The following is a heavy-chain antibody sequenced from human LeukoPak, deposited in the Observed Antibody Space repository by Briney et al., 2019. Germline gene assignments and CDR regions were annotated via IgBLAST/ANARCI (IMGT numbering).Heavy chain of an antibody. CDR1: GGSISSYY. J-gene: IGHJ4*02. CDR2: IYYSGST. V-gene: IGHV4-59*08. D-gene: IGHD5-18*01. Sequence: SETLSLTCTVSGGSISSYYWSWIRQPPGKGLEWIGYIYYSGSTNYNPSLKSRVTISVDTSKDQFSLKLSSVTAADTAVYYCARHMGLGYSYGYPYFDYWGQGTLVTVSS. CDR3: ARHMGLGYSYGYPYFDY.